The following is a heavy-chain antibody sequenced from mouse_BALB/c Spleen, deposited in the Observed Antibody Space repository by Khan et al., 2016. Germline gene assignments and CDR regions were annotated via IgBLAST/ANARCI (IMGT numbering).Heavy chain of an antibody. V-gene: IGHV1-80*01. CDR3: AKLTGPREARDY. Sequence: QVQLQQPGAELVRPGSSVKISCKASGYAFSSYWMNWVKQRPGQGLEWIGQIYPGDGDTNYNGKFKGKATLTADKSSSTAYMKLSSLTAEDSAVYFCAKLTGPREARDYWGQGTSVTVSS. CDR1: GYAFSSYW. J-gene: IGHJ4*01. CDR2: IYPGDGDT. D-gene: IGHD4-1*01.